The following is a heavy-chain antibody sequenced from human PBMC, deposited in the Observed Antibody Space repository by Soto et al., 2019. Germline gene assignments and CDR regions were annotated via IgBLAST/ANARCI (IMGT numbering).Heavy chain of an antibody. Sequence: QVQLVQSGPEVKKPGASVKVSCKVSGYRFPSYGINWVRQAPGQGLEWVGWVNPDNHNTNYAQNFQHRVSPTTATSPNTAFLELRGLRSDDTAVYYCARVRFGDPFDYWGQGTMVTVSS. J-gene: IGHJ4*02. D-gene: IGHD3-16*01. CDR1: GYRFPSYG. CDR2: VNPDNHNT. V-gene: IGHV1-18*01. CDR3: ARVRFGDPFDY.